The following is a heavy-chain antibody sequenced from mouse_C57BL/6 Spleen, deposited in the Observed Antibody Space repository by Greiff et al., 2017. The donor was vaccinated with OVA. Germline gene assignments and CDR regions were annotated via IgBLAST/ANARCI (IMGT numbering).Heavy chain of an antibody. CDR3: AMVTTVVATDWYFDV. V-gene: IGHV3-6*01. Sequence: VQLKESGPGLVKPSQSLSLTCSVTGYSITSGYYWNWIRQFPGNKLEWMGYISYDGSNNYNPSLKNRISITRDTSKNQFFLKLNSVTTEDTATYYCAMVTTVVATDWYFDVWGTGTTVTVSS. CDR1: GYSITSGYY. CDR2: ISYDGSN. J-gene: IGHJ1*03. D-gene: IGHD1-1*01.